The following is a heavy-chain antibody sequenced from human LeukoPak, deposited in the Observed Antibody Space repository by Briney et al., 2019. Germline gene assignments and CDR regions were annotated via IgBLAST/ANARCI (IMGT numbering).Heavy chain of an antibody. CDR3: ATGGPRIVGAN. J-gene: IGHJ4*02. D-gene: IGHD1-26*01. CDR2: VDPEDGET. CDR1: GYTFTDYY. V-gene: IGHV1-69-2*01. Sequence: EASVKVSCKVSGYTFTDYYMHRVQQAPGKGLEWMGLVDPEDGETIYAEKFQGRVTITADTSTDTAYMELSSLRSEDTAVYYCATGGPRIVGANWGQGTLVTVSS.